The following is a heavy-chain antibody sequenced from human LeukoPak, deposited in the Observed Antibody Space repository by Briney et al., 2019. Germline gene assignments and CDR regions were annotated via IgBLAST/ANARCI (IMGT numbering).Heavy chain of an antibody. J-gene: IGHJ3*02. CDR3: ARRGRWLQLRAFDI. CDR1: GFTFSTNT. Sequence: PGGSLRLSCAASGFTFSTNTMNWIRQPPGKGLEWIGEINHSGSTNYNPSLKSRVTISVDTSKNQFSLKLSSVTAADTAVYYCARRGRWLQLRAFDIWGQGTMVTVSS. CDR2: INHSGST. D-gene: IGHD5-24*01. V-gene: IGHV4-34*01.